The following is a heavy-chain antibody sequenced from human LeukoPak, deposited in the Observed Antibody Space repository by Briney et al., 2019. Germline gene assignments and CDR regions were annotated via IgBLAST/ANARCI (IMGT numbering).Heavy chain of an antibody. CDR3: AKDLREYSSSWYGAFNI. CDR1: GFFFSDSA. CDR2: TTGRGDNT. V-gene: IGHV3-23*01. D-gene: IGHD6-13*01. J-gene: IGHJ3*02. Sequence: GGSLRLSCAASGFFFSDSAMAWVRQAPGKGLEWISTTTGRGDNTHYADSVEGRFTFSRDNSKNTLYLQMNSLGVDDTAVYYCAKDLREYSSSWYGAFNIWGQGTMVTVSS.